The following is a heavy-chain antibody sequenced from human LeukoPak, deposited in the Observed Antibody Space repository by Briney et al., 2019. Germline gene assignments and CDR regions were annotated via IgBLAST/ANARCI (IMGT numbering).Heavy chain of an antibody. CDR3: ARRRPYYDILTGYYRRGWFDY. D-gene: IGHD3-9*01. CDR1: GSTFSSYS. Sequence: PGGSLRLSCAASGSTFSSYSMNWVRQAPGKGLEWVSSISSSSSYIYYADSVKGRFTISRDNAKNSLYLQMNSLRAEDTAVYYCARRRPYYDILTGYYRRGWFDYWGQGTLVTVSS. CDR2: ISSSSSYI. V-gene: IGHV3-21*01. J-gene: IGHJ4*02.